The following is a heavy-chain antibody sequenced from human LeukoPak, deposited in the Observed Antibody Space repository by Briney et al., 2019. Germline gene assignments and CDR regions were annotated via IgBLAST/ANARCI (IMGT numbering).Heavy chain of an antibody. CDR3: ASRRYDYVWGSYPPDAFDI. D-gene: IGHD3-16*02. V-gene: IGHV1-69*05. Sequence: SVKVSCKASGGTLSSYAISWVRQAPGQGLEWMGGIIPIFGTANYAQKFQGRVTITTDESTSTAYMELSSLRSEDTAVYYCASRRYDYVWGSYPPDAFDIWGQGTTVTVSP. CDR1: GGTLSSYA. CDR2: IIPIFGTA. J-gene: IGHJ3*02.